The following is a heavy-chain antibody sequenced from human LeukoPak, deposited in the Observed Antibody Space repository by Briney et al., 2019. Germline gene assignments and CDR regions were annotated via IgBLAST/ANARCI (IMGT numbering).Heavy chain of an antibody. CDR1: GFTFSSYA. D-gene: IGHD3-22*01. J-gene: IGHJ4*02. Sequence: PGGPLRLSCAASGFTFSSYAMSWVRQAPGKRLEWVSAISGGGGTTYYADSVKGRFTISRDNSKNTLFLQMNSLRAEDTAVYYCAKDSGPYTNGYYGHWGQGTLVTVSS. CDR2: ISGGGGTT. V-gene: IGHV3-23*01. CDR3: AKDSGPYTNGYYGH.